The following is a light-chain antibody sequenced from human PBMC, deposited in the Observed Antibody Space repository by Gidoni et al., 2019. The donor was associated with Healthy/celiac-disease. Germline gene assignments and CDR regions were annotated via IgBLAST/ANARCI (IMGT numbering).Light chain of an antibody. CDR2: EGS. J-gene: IGLJ1*01. Sequence: QSALTQPASVSGSPGQSITISCTGTSSDVGSYNLVSWYQQHPGKAPKLMIYEGSKRPSGVSNRSSGLQAEDEADYYCCSYADSSTPYVFGTGTKVTVL. V-gene: IGLV2-23*01. CDR1: SSDVGSYNL. CDR3: CSYADSSTPYV.